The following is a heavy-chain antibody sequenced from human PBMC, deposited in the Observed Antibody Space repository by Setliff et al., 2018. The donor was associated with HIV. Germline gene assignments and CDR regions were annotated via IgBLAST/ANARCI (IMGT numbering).Heavy chain of an antibody. CDR1: GYSFTSYG. J-gene: IGHJ5*02. CDR2: ISAYNVNT. V-gene: IGHV1-18*01. Sequence: SVKVSCKASGYSFTSYGVSWVRQAPGQGLEWMGWISAYNVNTNYAQKLQGRVTMTTDTSTSTAYMELRSLRSDDTAVYYCARGATPLGWFDPWGQGTLVTVSS. CDR3: ARGATPLGWFDP. D-gene: IGHD7-27*01.